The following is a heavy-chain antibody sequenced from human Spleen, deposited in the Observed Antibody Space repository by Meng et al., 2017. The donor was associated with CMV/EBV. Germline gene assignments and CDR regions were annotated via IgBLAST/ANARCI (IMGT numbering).Heavy chain of an antibody. CDR2: ISDSGRTI. Sequence: LSLTCAASGFIFSDYYMSWVRQAPGKGLEWVSYISDSGRTIYYADFAKGRLTVSRDNAKNSLYLQMNSLRAEDTAVYYCARGTYCSSTSCYLVGWFDPWGQGTLVTVSS. D-gene: IGHD2-2*01. CDR1: GFIFSDYY. CDR3: ARGTYCSSTSCYLVGWFDP. V-gene: IGHV3-11*04. J-gene: IGHJ5*02.